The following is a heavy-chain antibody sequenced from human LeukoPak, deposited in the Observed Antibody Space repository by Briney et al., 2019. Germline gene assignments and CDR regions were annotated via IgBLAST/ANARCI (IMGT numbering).Heavy chain of an antibody. V-gene: IGHV5-51*01. CDR2: SYPGDSDT. D-gene: IGHD3-22*01. CDR1: GYSFTSYW. Sequence: GESLKISCKGSGYSFTSYWIGWVRQMPGKGLEWMGISYPGDSDTRYSPSFQGQVTISADKSISTAYLQWSSLKASDTAMYYCATNPTYYYDSSGPYYGMDVWGQGTTVTVSS. J-gene: IGHJ6*02. CDR3: ATNPTYYYDSSGPYYGMDV.